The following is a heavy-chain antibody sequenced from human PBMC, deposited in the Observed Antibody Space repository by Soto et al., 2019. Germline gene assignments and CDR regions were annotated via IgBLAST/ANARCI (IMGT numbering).Heavy chain of an antibody. V-gene: IGHV3-53*01. CDR2: IYASDST. CDR1: GFNFSRYA. J-gene: IGHJ3*01. CDR3: ATPVTRLIAFDL. D-gene: IGHD4-17*01. Sequence: HPGGSLRLSCAASGFNFSRYAMTWVRQTPGKGLEWVSIIYASDSTFYADSVKGRFTISRDNSKNTVYLQLNSLRAEDTAVYYCATPVTRLIAFDLWGQGTMVTVSS.